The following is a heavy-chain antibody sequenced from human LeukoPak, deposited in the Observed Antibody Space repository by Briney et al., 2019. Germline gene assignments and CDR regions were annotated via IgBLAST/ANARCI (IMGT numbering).Heavy chain of an antibody. CDR1: RVSTGNFY. D-gene: IGHD5-18*01. V-gene: IGHV4-59*07. CDR3: ASIDQVETTMGGYYFDY. J-gene: IGHJ4*02. CDR2: FYYSGTT. Sequence: ADTLSLTCTVSRVSTGNFYWSWIRQPPGQGLEWIGYFYYSGTTTYNPSLKSRVTISVDTSKNQFSLKLSSVTAADTAVYYCASIDQVETTMGGYYFDYWGQGTLVTVSS.